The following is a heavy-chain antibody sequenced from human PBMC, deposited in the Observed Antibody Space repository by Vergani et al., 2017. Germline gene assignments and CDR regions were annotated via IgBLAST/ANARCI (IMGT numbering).Heavy chain of an antibody. Sequence: QVQLVESGGGVVQPGRSLRLSCAASGFTFSSYGMHWVRQAPGKGLEWAAVISYDGSNKYYADSVKGRFTISRDNSKNTLYLQMNSLRAEDTAVYYCAKAPLSADYYYYGMDVWGQGTTVTVSS. CDR3: AKAPLSADYYYYGMDV. CDR1: GFTFSSYG. J-gene: IGHJ6*02. V-gene: IGHV3-30*18. CDR2: ISYDGSNK.